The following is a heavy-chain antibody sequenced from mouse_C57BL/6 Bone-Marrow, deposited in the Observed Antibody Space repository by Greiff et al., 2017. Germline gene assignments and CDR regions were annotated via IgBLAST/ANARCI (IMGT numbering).Heavy chain of an antibody. CDR1: GYTFTSYD. Sequence: LQQSGPELVKPGASVKLSCKASGYTFTSYDINWVKQRPGQGLEWIGWIYPRDGSTKYNEKFKGKATLTVDTSSRTAYMELHSLTSEDSAVYFCARDYGSSYWYFDVWGTGTTVTVSS. CDR2: IYPRDGST. V-gene: IGHV1-85*01. CDR3: ARDYGSSYWYFDV. D-gene: IGHD1-1*01. J-gene: IGHJ1*03.